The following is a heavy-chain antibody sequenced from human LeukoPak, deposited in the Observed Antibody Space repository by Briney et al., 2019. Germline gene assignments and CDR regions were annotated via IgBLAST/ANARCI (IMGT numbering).Heavy chain of an antibody. CDR1: GGSISSYY. V-gene: IGHV4-59*01. J-gene: IGHJ6*02. Sequence: PSETLSLTCTVSGGSISSYYWSWIRQPPGKGLEWIGYIYYSGSTNYNPSLKSRVTISVDTSKNQFSLKLSSVTAADTAVYYCARDYNEMGYGMDVWGQGTTVTVSS. CDR2: IYYSGST. CDR3: ARDYNEMGYGMDV. D-gene: IGHD5-24*01.